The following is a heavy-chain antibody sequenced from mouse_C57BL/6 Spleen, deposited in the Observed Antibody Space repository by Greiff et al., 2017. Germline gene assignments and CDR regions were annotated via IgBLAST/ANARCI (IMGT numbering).Heavy chain of an antibody. CDR1: GYTFTSSW. D-gene: IGHD1-1*01. CDR3: ARYYGSSYWFAY. CDR2: INPSNGGT. V-gene: IGHV1-53*01. J-gene: IGHJ3*01. Sequence: QVQLQQSGTELVKPGASVKLSCKASGYTFTSSWMHWVKQSPGQGLEWIGNINPSNGGTNYNEKFKSKATLTVDKSSSTAYMQLSSLTSEDSAVYYCARYYGSSYWFAYWGQGTLVTVSA.